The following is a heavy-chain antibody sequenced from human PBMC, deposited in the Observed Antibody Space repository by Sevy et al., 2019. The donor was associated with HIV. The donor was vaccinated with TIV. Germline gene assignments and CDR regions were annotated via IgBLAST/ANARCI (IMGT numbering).Heavy chain of an antibody. CDR2: ISGSGGST. CDR1: GFTFSSYA. J-gene: IGHJ4*02. CDR3: ARPNDPAYYYDSSGVDY. D-gene: IGHD3-22*01. Sequence: GGSLRLSCAASGFTFSSYAMSWVRQAPGKGLEWVSAISGSGGSTYYADSVKGRFTISRDNSKNTLYLQMNSLRAEDTAVYSCARPNDPAYYYDSSGVDYWGQGTLVTVSS. V-gene: IGHV3-23*01.